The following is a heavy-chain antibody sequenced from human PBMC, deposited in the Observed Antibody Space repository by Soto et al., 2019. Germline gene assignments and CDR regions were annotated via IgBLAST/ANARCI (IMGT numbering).Heavy chain of an antibody. D-gene: IGHD3-3*01. CDR3: AREIRSGYYKYWYFDL. CDR2: INPDSGGT. Sequence: QVQLVQSGAEVKEPGAAVKVSCKASGYTFTIYYIHWVRQAPGQGLEWRGWINPDSGGTKYAQKFQGGVNMTRDTSISTLYMELSRLRSDDTAVYYCAREIRSGYYKYWYFDLWGRGTLVTVSS. J-gene: IGHJ2*01. V-gene: IGHV1-2*02. CDR1: GYTFTIYY.